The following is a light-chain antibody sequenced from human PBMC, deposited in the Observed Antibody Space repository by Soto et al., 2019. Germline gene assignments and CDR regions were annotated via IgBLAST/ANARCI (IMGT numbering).Light chain of an antibody. CDR1: QIVSRH. Sequence: EIVLTQSPATVSLSPGERATLSCRASQIVSRHLAWYQQKPGQPPSLLIYDISNRDTGIPARFSGSGSGTDFTLTISSLEPEDSAVYYCQLRSYWPRNTFGQGTKLEIK. V-gene: IGKV3-11*01. CDR3: QLRSYWPRNT. J-gene: IGKJ2*01. CDR2: DIS.